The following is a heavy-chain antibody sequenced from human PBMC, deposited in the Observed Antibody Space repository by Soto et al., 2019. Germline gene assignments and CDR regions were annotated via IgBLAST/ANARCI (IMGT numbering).Heavy chain of an antibody. CDR2: ISAYNGNT. Sequence: AASVKVSCKASGYTFTSYGISWVRQAPGQGLEWMGWISAYNGNTNYAQKLQGRVTMTTDTSTSTAYMELRSLRSDDTAVYYCARDRIVVVPAAPFYDYWGQGTLVTVSS. CDR1: GYTFTSYG. CDR3: ARDRIVVVPAAPFYDY. J-gene: IGHJ4*02. V-gene: IGHV1-18*01. D-gene: IGHD2-2*01.